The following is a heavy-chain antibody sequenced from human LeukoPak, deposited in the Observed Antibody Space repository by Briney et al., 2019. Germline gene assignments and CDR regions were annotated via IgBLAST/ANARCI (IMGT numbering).Heavy chain of an antibody. CDR3: ARHGYYYGSGSYSFDY. J-gene: IGHJ4*02. V-gene: IGHV4-39*01. CDR2: IYYSGST. D-gene: IGHD3-10*01. CDR1: GGSISSSSYY. Sequence: PSETLSLTCTVSGGSISSSSYYWGWIRQSPGKGLEWIGSIYYSGSTYYNPSLKSRVTVSVDTSKNQFSLKLSSVTAADTAVYYCARHGYYYGSGSYSFDYWGQRTLVTVSS.